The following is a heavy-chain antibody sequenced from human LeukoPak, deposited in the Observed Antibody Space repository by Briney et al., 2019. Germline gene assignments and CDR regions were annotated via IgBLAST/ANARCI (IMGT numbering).Heavy chain of an antibody. CDR2: INQDGSEK. D-gene: IGHD1-26*01. CDR1: GFTFSNYW. Sequence: GGSLRLSCAASGFTFSNYWMSWVRQAPGKGLEWVANINQDGSEKYYVDSVKGRLTISRDNAKNSLYLQMSSLRPEDTAIYYCTRDLNRGSYHWFDPWGQGTPVTVS. CDR3: TRDLNRGSYHWFDP. V-gene: IGHV3-7*01. J-gene: IGHJ5*02.